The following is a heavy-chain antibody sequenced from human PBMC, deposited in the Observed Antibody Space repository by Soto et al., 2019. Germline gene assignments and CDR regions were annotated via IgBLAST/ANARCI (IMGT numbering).Heavy chain of an antibody. V-gene: IGHV4-38-2*02. CDR3: AREYSGYDGGYYFDY. J-gene: IGHJ4*02. CDR1: GYSISSGYY. Sequence: LSLTCAVSGYSISSGYYWGWVRQPPGQGPEWIGTIYHNGRTYYNPSLNSRVTMSVDTSKNQFSLKLSSVTAADTAVYYCAREYSGYDGGYYFDYWGQGTLVTVSS. D-gene: IGHD5-12*01. CDR2: IYHNGRT.